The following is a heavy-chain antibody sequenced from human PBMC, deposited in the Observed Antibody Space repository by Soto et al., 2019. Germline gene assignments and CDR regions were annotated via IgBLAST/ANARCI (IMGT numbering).Heavy chain of an antibody. Sequence: GGSLRLSCAASGFTFDDYAMHWVRQASGKGLEWVSGISWNSGSIGYADSVKGRFTISRDNAKNSLYLQMNSLRAEDTALYYCVLVGATLEMNYWGQGTLVTVSS. CDR3: VLVGATLEMNY. V-gene: IGHV3-9*01. CDR1: GFTFDDYA. D-gene: IGHD1-26*01. J-gene: IGHJ4*02. CDR2: ISWNSGSI.